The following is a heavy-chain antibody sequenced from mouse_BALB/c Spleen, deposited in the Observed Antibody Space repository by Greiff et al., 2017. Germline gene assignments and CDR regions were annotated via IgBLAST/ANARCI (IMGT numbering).Heavy chain of an antibody. CDR3: ARDGYYGGYYAMDY. V-gene: IGHV5-17*02. J-gene: IGHJ4*01. D-gene: IGHD2-3*01. Sequence: EVKVVESGGGLVQPGGSRKLSCAASGFTFSSFGMHWVRQAPEKGLEWVAYISSGSSTIYYADTVKGRFTISRDNPKNTLFLQMTSLRSEDTAMYYCARDGYYGGYYAMDYWGQGTSVTVSS. CDR2: ISSGSSTI. CDR1: GFTFSSFG.